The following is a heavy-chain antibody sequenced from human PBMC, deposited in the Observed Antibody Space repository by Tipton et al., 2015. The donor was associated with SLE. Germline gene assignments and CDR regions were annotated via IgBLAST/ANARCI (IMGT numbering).Heavy chain of an antibody. CDR3: ARWGAGSRGNGFDP. Sequence: TLSLTCTVFDGSLSGYYWAWLRQSPGKGLEWIGEISHDGGANYNPALESRDTISLETSKKQFSLKLTSVTAADTAVYYCARWGAGSRGNGFDPWGQGTLNTVSS. J-gene: IGHJ5*02. V-gene: IGHV4-34*01. CDR2: ISHDGGA. D-gene: IGHD1/OR15-1a*01. CDR1: DGSLSGYY.